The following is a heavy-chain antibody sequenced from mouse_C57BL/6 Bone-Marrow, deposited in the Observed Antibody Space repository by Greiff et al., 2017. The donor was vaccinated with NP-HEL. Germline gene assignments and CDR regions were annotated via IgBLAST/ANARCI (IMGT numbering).Heavy chain of an antibody. D-gene: IGHD3-1*01. CDR1: GYTFTDYE. Sequence: QVQLQQSGAELVRPGASVTLSCKASGYTFTDYEMHWVKQTPVHGLEWIGAIDPETGGTAYNQKFTGKAILTADKSSSTAYMELRSLTSEDSAVYYCTRPSEAYWGQGTLVTVSA. J-gene: IGHJ3*01. V-gene: IGHV1-15*01. CDR3: TRPSEAY. CDR2: IDPETGGT.